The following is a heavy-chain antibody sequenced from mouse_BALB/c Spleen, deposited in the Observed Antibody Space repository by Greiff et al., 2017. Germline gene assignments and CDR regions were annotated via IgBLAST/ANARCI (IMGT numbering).Heavy chain of an antibody. V-gene: IGHV1-5*01. D-gene: IGHD2-10*01. J-gene: IGHJ4*01. Sequence: EVQRVESGTVLARPGASVKMSCKASGYSFTSYWMHWVKQRPGQGLEWIGAIYPGNSDTSYNQKFKGKAKLTAVTSASTAYMELSSLTNEDSAVYYCTRKGAYYDAMDYWGQGTSVTVSS. CDR3: TRKGAYYDAMDY. CDR2: IYPGNSDT. CDR1: GYSFTSYW.